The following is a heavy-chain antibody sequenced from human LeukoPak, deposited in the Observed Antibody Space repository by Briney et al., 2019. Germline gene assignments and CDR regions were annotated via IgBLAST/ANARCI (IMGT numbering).Heavy chain of an antibody. CDR1: GYTFTNYY. J-gene: IGHJ4*02. Sequence: ASVRVSCKASGYTFTNYYIHWVRQAPGHGLEWMGISNPSGDSTNYAQKFQGRVTMTRDTSTSTVYMDLSSLRSEDTAVYYCARWTTTFLDYWGQGTLVTVSS. CDR2: SNPSGDST. CDR3: ARWTTTFLDY. D-gene: IGHD1-1*01. V-gene: IGHV1-46*01.